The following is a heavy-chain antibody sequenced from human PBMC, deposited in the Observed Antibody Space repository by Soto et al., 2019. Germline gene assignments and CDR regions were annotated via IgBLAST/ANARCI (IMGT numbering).Heavy chain of an antibody. CDR1: GYTFITYG. CDR3: ARGPTDYYDNSANYFVDY. CDR2: ISTYNGNT. V-gene: IGHV1-18*01. J-gene: IGHJ4*02. Sequence: QVQLVQSGAEVKKPGASVKVSCKASGYTFITYGVSWVRQAPGQGLDWLGWISTYNGNTRYAERLQGRVTMTTDTTTNTAYRELRNLSSDDTAVYYCARGPTDYYDNSANYFVDYWGQGTLVTVSS. D-gene: IGHD3-22*01.